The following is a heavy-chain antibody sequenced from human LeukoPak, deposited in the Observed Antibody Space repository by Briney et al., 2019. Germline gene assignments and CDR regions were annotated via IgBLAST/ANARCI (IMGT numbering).Heavy chain of an antibody. Sequence: PGGSLRLYCAAYGFTFNNYAMSWVRQAPGKGLEWVAAISDSGHDTYYADSVRGRFTISRDNSKNMLYLQMNSLRAEDAAIYYCAKRVPYSSSSVYFDYWGQGTLVTVSS. V-gene: IGHV3-23*01. J-gene: IGHJ4*02. CDR1: GFTFNNYA. D-gene: IGHD6-6*01. CDR3: AKRVPYSSSSVYFDY. CDR2: ISDSGHDT.